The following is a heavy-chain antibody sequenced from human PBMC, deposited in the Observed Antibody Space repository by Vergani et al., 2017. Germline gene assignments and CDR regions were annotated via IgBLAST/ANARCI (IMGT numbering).Heavy chain of an antibody. Sequence: EVQLVESGGGLVQPGRSLRLSCAASGLPFDDYAMHWVRQAPGKGLEWVSGISWNSGSIGYADSVKGRFTISRDNAKNSLYLQMNSLRAEDTALYYCAKKGANAFDIWGQGTMVTVSS. V-gene: IGHV3-9*01. CDR1: GLPFDDYA. J-gene: IGHJ3*02. CDR2: ISWNSGSI. CDR3: AKKGANAFDI.